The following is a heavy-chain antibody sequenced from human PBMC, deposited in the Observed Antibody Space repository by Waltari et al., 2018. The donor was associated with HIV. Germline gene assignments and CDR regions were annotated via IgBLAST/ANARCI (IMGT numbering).Heavy chain of an antibody. D-gene: IGHD6-13*01. CDR3: TTDRGIAIRPLFDS. CDR2: IKSKTAGGTT. V-gene: IGHV3-15*01. Sequence: EVQLVESGGGLVKPGGSLRLSCAASGFTFNNAWMGWVRPAPGKGLEWVARIKSKTAGGTTDYAAPVKGRFTISRDDSKNTLSLQMNSLKIEDTAVYYCTTDRGIAIRPLFDSWGQGTLVTVSS. J-gene: IGHJ4*02. CDR1: GFTFNNAW.